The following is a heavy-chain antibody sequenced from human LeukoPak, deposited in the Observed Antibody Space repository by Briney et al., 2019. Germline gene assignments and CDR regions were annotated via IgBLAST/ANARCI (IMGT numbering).Heavy chain of an antibody. D-gene: IGHD2-2*01. CDR3: AANLGYCSSTSCNDFDY. J-gene: IGHJ4*02. Sequence: ASVKVSCKASGYTFTSYYMHWVQQAPGKGLEWMGLVDPEDGETIYAEKFQGRVTITADTSTDTAYMELSSLRSEDTAVYYCAANLGYCSSTSCNDFDYWGQGTLVTVSS. V-gene: IGHV1-69-2*01. CDR1: GYTFTSYY. CDR2: VDPEDGET.